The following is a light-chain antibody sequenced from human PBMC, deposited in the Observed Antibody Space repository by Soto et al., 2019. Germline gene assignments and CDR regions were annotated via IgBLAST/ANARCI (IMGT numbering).Light chain of an antibody. V-gene: IGKV3-15*01. CDR2: GAS. Sequence: EIVMTQSPGTLSLSPGDTATLSCRASQSLGSDLAWYQQKPGQAPRLLIFGASARPTGIPARISGSGSGTEFTLTISSLRSEDFAVYYCQQYNNWPLTFGGGTKVEIK. CDR3: QQYNNWPLT. J-gene: IGKJ4*01. CDR1: QSLGSD.